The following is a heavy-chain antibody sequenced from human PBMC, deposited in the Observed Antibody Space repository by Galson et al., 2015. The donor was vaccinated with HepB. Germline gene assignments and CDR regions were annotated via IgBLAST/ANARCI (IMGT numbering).Heavy chain of an antibody. J-gene: IGHJ3*02. D-gene: IGHD4-17*01. V-gene: IGHV3-7*03. CDR2: IKQDGSEK. CDR3: ARDPTVTKPGDTFGI. Sequence: SLRLSCAASGFTFSSYWMSWVRQAPGKGLEWVANIKQDGSEKYYVDSVKGRFTISRDNAKNSLYLQMNSLRAEDTAVYYCARDPTVTKPGDTFGIWGQGTMVTVSS. CDR1: GFTFSSYW.